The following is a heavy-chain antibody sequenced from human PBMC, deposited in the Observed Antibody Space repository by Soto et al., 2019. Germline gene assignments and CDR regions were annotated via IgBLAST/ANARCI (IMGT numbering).Heavy chain of an antibody. CDR3: AREKWLVRRNDPFDI. D-gene: IGHD6-19*01. Sequence: QVQLVQSGAEVKKPGASVKVSCKASGYTFINYYMHWVRQAPGQGLEWMGIINPNGGSTTYAQKFQCRVTLTRDTSTYTVNMELSSLRSEDTAVYYCAREKWLVRRNDPFDIWGQGTMVTVSS. J-gene: IGHJ3*02. CDR2: INPNGGST. CDR1: GYTFINYY. V-gene: IGHV1-46*01.